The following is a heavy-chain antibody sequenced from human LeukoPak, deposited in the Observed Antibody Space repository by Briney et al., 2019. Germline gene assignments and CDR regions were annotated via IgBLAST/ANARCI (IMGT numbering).Heavy chain of an antibody. CDR2: IIPLFGIV. V-gene: IGHV1-69*02. Sequence: SVKVSCKASGDTFSSHTISWVRQAPEQGLEWMGRIIPLFGIVNYAQKFQDRVTITADKSTSTAYMEVSSLRSEDTAVYYCARIPSGDVDTAMVMYYHYGMDVWGQGTTVTVSS. D-gene: IGHD5-18*01. CDR3: ARIPSGDVDTAMVMYYHYGMDV. CDR1: GDTFSSHT. J-gene: IGHJ6*02.